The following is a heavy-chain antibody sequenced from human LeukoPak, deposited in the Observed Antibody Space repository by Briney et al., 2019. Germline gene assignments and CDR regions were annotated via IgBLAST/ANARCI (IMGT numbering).Heavy chain of an antibody. D-gene: IGHD6-19*01. CDR2: ISGSGGST. CDR1: GFTFSSYA. CDR3: AKGTRERLKWLVIRSHYYYYYGMDV. J-gene: IGHJ6*02. V-gene: IGHV3-23*01. Sequence: GVSLRLSCAASGFTFSSYAMSWVRQAPGKGLEWVSAISGSGGSTYYADSVKGRFTISRDNSKNTLYLQMNSLRAEDTAVYYCAKGTRERLKWLVIRSHYYYYYGMDVWSQGTTVTVSS.